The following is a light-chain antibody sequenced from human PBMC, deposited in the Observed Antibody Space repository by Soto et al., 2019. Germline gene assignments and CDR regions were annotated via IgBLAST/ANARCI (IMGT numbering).Light chain of an antibody. Sequence: QSVLTQPPSVSAAPGQKVTISCCESSSNIGNNYVSWYQQLPGTAPKLLIYDNNKRPSGIPDRFSGSKSGTSATLGITGLQTRDEADYYCGTWDSSLSAGVFGGGTKLTVL. CDR3: GTWDSSLSAGV. CDR2: DNN. V-gene: IGLV1-51*01. CDR1: SSNIGNNY. J-gene: IGLJ3*02.